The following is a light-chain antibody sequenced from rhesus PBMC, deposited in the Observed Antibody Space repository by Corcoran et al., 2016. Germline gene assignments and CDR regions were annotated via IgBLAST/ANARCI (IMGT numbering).Light chain of an antibody. V-gene: IGKV1-28*01. Sequence: DIQMTQSPSYLSASVGDTVTITCRASQGISSYLNWFQQKPGKAPKLLIYAASSLETGVPSRFSGSGSGTEFTLTISSLQPEDFAVYYCLQHDNYPFTFGPGTKLDIK. CDR1: QGISSY. CDR2: AAS. CDR3: LQHDNYPFT. J-gene: IGKJ3*01.